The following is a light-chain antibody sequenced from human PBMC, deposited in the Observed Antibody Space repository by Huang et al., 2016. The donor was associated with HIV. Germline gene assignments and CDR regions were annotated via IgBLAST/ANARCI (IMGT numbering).Light chain of an antibody. CDR1: QSLLHDNQYNY. CDR3: MQALQTPT. Sequence: IVMTQSPLSLPVPPGELASMSCRSSQSLLHDNQYNYVDWYLQKPGQSPQVLIYLGANRAPGVPDRFSGSGSGTNFTLKINRVEAEDVGVYYCMQALQTPTFGGGTRVEIK. J-gene: IGKJ4*01. V-gene: IGKV2-28*01. CDR2: LGA.